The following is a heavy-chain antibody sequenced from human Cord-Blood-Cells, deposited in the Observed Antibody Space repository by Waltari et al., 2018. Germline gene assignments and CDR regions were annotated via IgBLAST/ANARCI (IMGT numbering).Heavy chain of an antibody. V-gene: IGHV3-15*01. J-gene: IGHJ4*02. Sequence: EVQLVESGGGLVKPGGSLRLSCAASGFTFSNAWMSWVRKAPGKGLEWVGRIKSKTDGGTTDYAAPVKGRFTISRDDSKNTLYLQMNSLKTEDTAVYYCTTDLLITMIVVVIDYWGQGTLVTVSS. CDR1: GFTFSNAW. CDR3: TTDLLITMIVVVIDY. CDR2: IKSKTDGGTT. D-gene: IGHD3-22*01.